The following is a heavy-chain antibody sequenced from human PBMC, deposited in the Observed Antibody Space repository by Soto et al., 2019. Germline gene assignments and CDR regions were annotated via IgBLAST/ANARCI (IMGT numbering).Heavy chain of an antibody. CDR3: ARQVADYFDD. V-gene: IGHV4-59*08. J-gene: IGHJ4*02. CDR2: IYYSGST. D-gene: IGHD6-13*01. Sequence: SETLSLTCTVSGGSISSYYWSWIRQPPGKGLEWIGYIYYSGSTNYNPSLKSRVTISVDTSKNQFSLKLSSVTAADTAVYYCARQVADYFDDWGQGTLVTVSS. CDR1: GGSISSYY.